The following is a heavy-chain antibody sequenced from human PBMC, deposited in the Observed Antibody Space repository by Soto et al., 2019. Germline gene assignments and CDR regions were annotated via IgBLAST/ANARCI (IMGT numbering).Heavy chain of an antibody. D-gene: IGHD2-2*01. CDR2: IIGSGGST. CDR1: SFTFSSYA. V-gene: IGHV3-23*01. Sequence: GCLRLSCAASSFTFSSYALSWVRHAPGKGLEWVSAIIGSGGSTYYADSVKGRFTLSSDNSKNTLYLQMNSLRAEDTAVYYFSKPLHQLKDSWGQETLVTVSS. J-gene: IGHJ4*02. CDR3: SKPLHQLKDS.